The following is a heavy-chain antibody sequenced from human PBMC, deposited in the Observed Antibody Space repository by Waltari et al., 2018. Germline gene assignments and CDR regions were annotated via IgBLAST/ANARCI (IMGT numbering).Heavy chain of an antibody. D-gene: IGHD6-19*01. V-gene: IGHV3-30-3*01. CDR1: GFTFSAYA. J-gene: IGHJ4*02. CDR3: ARVYGSGWYYFDY. CDR2: ISYEGNKK. Sequence: QVQLVESGGGVVQPGRSLRLSCAASGFTFSAYAMHWVRQAPGKGLVWVAIISYEGNKKYYADSVKGRFTISRDESKNTLYLQMNSLRAEDTAVYYCARVYGSGWYYFDYWGQGTLVTVSS.